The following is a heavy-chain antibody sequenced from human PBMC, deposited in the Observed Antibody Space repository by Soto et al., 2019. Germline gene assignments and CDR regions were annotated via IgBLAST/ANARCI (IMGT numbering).Heavy chain of an antibody. D-gene: IGHD3-22*01. J-gene: IGHJ4*02. CDR1: GGSISTYY. CDR3: ARDSGLYDSSAFDY. Sequence: PSETLSLTCTVSGGSISTYYWSWIRQPPGKGLEWIGYIYHSGTTYYNPSLKSRVTISIDTSENRFSLKLSSVTAADTAVYYCARDSGLYDSSAFDYWGQGTLVTVSS. CDR2: IYHSGTT. V-gene: IGHV4-59*12.